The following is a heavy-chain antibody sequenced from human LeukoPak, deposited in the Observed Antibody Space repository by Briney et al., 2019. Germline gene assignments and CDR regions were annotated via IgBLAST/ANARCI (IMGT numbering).Heavy chain of an antibody. D-gene: IGHD7-27*01. CDR2: IYYSGST. Sequence: PSETLSLTCTVSGGSVSSGSYYWSWIRQPPGKGLEWIGYIYYSGSTNYNPSLKSRVTISVDTSKNQFSLKRSSVTAADTAVYYCASLRTNYWGLRVHYYFDYWGQGTLVTVSS. CDR1: GGSVSSGSYY. V-gene: IGHV4-61*01. CDR3: ASLRTNYWGLRVHYYFDY. J-gene: IGHJ4*02.